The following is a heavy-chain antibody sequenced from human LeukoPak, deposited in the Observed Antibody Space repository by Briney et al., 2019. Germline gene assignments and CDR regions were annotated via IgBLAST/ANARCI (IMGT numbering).Heavy chain of an antibody. V-gene: IGHV3-30*02. CDR2: IRYDGSNK. J-gene: IGHJ4*02. CDR3: ARGGTKPEVFDY. CDR1: GFTFSSYG. Sequence: GGSLRLSCAASGFTFSSYGMHWVRQAPGKGLEWVEFIRYDGSNKYYADSVKGRFTISRDNSKNTLYLQMNSLRAEDTAVYYCARGGTKPEVFDYWGQGTLVTVSS.